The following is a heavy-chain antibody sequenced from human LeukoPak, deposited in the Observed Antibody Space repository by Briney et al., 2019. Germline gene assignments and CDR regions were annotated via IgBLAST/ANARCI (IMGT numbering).Heavy chain of an antibody. D-gene: IGHD2-21*01. CDR1: GGYFSGYY. Sequence: PSETLSLTCAVYGGYFSGYYWSWIRQPPGKGLEWIGEINHSGSTNYNPSLKSRVTISVDTSKNQFSLKLSSVTAADTGVYYCAREGLLGSGYTYWGDFDYWGQGTLVTVSS. CDR3: AREGLLGSGYTYWGDFDY. CDR2: INHSGST. V-gene: IGHV4-34*01. J-gene: IGHJ4*02.